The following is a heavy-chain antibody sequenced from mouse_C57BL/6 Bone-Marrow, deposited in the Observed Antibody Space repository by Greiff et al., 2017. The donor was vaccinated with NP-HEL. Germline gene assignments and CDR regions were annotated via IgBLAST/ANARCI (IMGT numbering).Heavy chain of an antibody. Sequence: EVKVVESGGGLVQPGGSLSLSCAASGFTFTDYYMSWVRQPPGKALEWLGFIRNKANGYTTEYSASVKGRFTISRDNSQSILYLQMNALRAEDSATYYCASRYYYEGYFDVWGTGTTVTVSS. V-gene: IGHV7-3*01. CDR1: GFTFTDYY. D-gene: IGHD1-1*01. CDR2: IRNKANGYTT. J-gene: IGHJ1*03. CDR3: ASRYYYEGYFDV.